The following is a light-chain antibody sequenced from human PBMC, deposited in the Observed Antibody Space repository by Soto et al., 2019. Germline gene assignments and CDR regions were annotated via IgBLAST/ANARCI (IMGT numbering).Light chain of an antibody. V-gene: IGLV2-8*01. J-gene: IGLJ2*01. Sequence: QSVLTQPPSASGSPGQSVTISCIGTSSDVGGYNYVSWYQQLPGKAPTLMIYEVSKRPSGVPDRFSGSKSGNTASLTVSGLHAEDEAEYYCSSYAGTLGVFGGGIKLTVL. CDR3: SSYAGTLGV. CDR1: SSDVGGYNY. CDR2: EVS.